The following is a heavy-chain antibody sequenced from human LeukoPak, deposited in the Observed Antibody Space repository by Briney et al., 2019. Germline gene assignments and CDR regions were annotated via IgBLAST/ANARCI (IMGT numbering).Heavy chain of an antibody. CDR2: IIPILGIA. CDR1: GGTFSSYA. V-gene: IGHV1-69*04. D-gene: IGHD3-22*01. Sequence: ASVKVSCKASGGTFSSYAISWVRQAPGQGLEWMGRIIPILGIANYAQKFQGRVTITADKSTSTAYMELSSLRSEDTAVYYCVGYYYDSSGYYSHRFDYWGQGTLVTVSS. CDR3: VGYYYDSSGYYSHRFDY. J-gene: IGHJ4*02.